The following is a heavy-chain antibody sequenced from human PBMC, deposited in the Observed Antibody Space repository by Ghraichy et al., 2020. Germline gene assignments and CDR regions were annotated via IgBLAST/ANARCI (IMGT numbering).Heavy chain of an antibody. Sequence: SETLSLTCTVSGGSISSYYWSWIRQPAGKGLEWIGRIYTSGSTNYNPSLKSRVTMSVDTSKNQFSLKLSSVTAADTAVYYCARSPDHELYSYGFAFDIWGQGTMVTVSS. D-gene: IGHD5-18*01. V-gene: IGHV4-4*07. J-gene: IGHJ3*02. CDR3: ARSPDHELYSYGFAFDI. CDR2: IYTSGST. CDR1: GGSISSYY.